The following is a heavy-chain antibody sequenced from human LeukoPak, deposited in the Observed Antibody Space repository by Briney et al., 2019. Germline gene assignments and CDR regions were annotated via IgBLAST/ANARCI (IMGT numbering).Heavy chain of an antibody. J-gene: IGHJ4*02. CDR3: ARAGGFFSPFGY. V-gene: IGHV4-31*03. CDR2: IYYSGST. Sequence: PSETLSLTCTVSGGSISSGGYYWSWIRQHPGKGLEWIGYIYYSGSTYYNPSLKSRVTISVDTSKNQFSLKLTSVTAADTAVYFCARAGGFFSPFGYWGQGTLVTVSS. CDR1: GGSISSGGYY. D-gene: IGHD3-3*01.